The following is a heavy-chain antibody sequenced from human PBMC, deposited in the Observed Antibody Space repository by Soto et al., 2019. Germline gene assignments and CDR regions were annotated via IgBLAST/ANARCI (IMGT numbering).Heavy chain of an antibody. CDR3: ARGSLGPDY. D-gene: IGHD1-26*01. CDR2: IFPTGNT. CDR1: SASLSNYY. V-gene: IGHV4-4*07. J-gene: IGHJ4*02. Sequence: SETLSLTCTVSSASLSNYYWSWIRQPAGKGLEWIGRIFPTGNTDYNPSLRSRVTMSVETSKNQFSLKLNSVTAADTAVYYCARGSLGPDYWGPGTLVTVSS.